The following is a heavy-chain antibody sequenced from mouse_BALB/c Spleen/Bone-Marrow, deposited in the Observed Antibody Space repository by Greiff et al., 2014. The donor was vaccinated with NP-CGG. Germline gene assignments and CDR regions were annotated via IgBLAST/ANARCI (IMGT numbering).Heavy chain of an antibody. CDR1: GFNIKDTY. CDR3: AREDYGNSYAMDY. CDR2: IDPANGNT. J-gene: IGHJ4*01. D-gene: IGHD2-1*01. V-gene: IGHV14-3*02. Sequence: VQLQQSGAELVKPGASVKLSCTASGFNIKDTYMYWVKQRPEQGLEWIGRIDPANGNTKYDPKFQGRATITADTSSNTAYLQLSSLTSENTAVYDCAREDYGNSYAMDYWGQGTSVTVSS.